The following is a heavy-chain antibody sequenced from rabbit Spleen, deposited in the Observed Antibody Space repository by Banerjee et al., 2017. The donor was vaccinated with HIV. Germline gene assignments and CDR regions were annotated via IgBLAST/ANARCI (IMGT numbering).Heavy chain of an antibody. J-gene: IGHJ4*01. Sequence: QEQLVESGGGLVQPEGSLTLTCTASGFSLSSGYMCWVRQAPGKGLEWIACIYIDNGVATYYASWAKGRFTISKTSSTTVTLQMTSLTAADTATYFCGRRDYTSDGGTFNLWGPGTLVTVS. D-gene: IGHD1-1*01. CDR2: IYIDNGVAT. V-gene: IGHV1S45*01. CDR1: GFSLSSGY. CDR3: GRRDYTSDGGTFNL.